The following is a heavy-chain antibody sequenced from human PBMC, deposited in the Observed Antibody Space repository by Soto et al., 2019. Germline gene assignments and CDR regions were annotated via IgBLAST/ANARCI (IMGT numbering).Heavy chain of an antibody. D-gene: IGHD2-2*01. CDR2: VCHSGST. CDR3: ARVPDR. CDR1: GGSISSGGYS. Sequence: TLSLTCAVSGGSISSGGYSWSWIRQPPGKGLEWIGYVCHSGSTYYNPSLKSRVTISVDRSKNQFSLKLSSVTAADTAVYYCARVPDRWGQGTLVTVSS. J-gene: IGHJ5*02. V-gene: IGHV4-30-2*01.